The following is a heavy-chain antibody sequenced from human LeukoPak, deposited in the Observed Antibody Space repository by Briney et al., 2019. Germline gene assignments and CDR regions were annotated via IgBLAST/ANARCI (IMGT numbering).Heavy chain of an antibody. CDR2: INHSGST. Sequence: SETLSLTCAVYGGSFSGYYWSWIRQPPGKGLEWIGEINHSGSTNYNPSLKSRVAILVDASKNQFSLKLSSVTAADTAVYYCARGHSPVTTKVSYFQHWGQGTLVTVSS. CDR1: GGSFSGYY. CDR3: ARGHSPVTTKVSYFQH. V-gene: IGHV4-34*01. D-gene: IGHD4-17*01. J-gene: IGHJ1*01.